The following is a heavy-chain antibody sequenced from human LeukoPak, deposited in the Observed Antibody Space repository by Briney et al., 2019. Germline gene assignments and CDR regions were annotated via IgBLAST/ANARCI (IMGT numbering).Heavy chain of an antibody. CDR3: ARVASYAFDI. D-gene: IGHD6-6*01. V-gene: IGHV3-7*01. CDR2: ISQDGTEK. J-gene: IGHJ3*02. Sequence: PGGSLRLSCAASGFTFTSYWMSWVRQAPGKGLEWVANISQDGTEKYYVRSVRGRFTISRDNAKNSLYLQMNSLRAEDTAVYYCARVASYAFDIWGQGTMVTVSS. CDR1: GFTFTSYW.